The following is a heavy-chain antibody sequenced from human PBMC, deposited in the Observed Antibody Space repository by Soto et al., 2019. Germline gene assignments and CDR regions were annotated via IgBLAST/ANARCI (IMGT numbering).Heavy chain of an antibody. CDR1: GFTFSSYA. CDR3: AKAVRTGSGWYTDYYYGLDV. J-gene: IGHJ6*02. D-gene: IGHD6-19*01. CDR2: ISGSGGST. Sequence: EVQLLESGGGLVQPGGSLRLSCAASGFTFSSYAMSWVRQAPGKGLGWVSAISGSGGSTYYADSVKGRFTISRDNSKNTLYLQMYSLRAEDTAVYYCAKAVRTGSGWYTDYYYGLDVCGQGTTVTVSS. V-gene: IGHV3-23*01.